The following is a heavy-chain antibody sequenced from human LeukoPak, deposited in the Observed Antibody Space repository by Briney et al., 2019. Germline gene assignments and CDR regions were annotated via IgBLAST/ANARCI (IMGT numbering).Heavy chain of an antibody. D-gene: IGHD6-13*01. CDR2: INPNSGGT. CDR1: GYTFTCYY. CDR3: ARTKTAAAGNYYYYYMDV. J-gene: IGHJ6*03. Sequence: ASVKVSCKASGYTFTCYYMHWVRQAPGQGLEWMGRINPNSGGTDYAQKFQGRVTMTRDTSISTAYMELSRLRSDDTAVYYCARTKTAAAGNYYYYYMDVWGKGTTVTVSS. V-gene: IGHV1-2*06.